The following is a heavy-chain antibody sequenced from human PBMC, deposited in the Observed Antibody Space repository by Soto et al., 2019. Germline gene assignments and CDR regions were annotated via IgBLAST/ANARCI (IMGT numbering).Heavy chain of an antibody. CDR1: GFTFSSYA. CDR3: AKDRMVRGHYYYYGMDV. CDR2: ISGSGGST. D-gene: IGHD3-10*01. J-gene: IGHJ6*02. Sequence: EVQLLESGGGLVQPGGSLRLSCAASGFTFSSYAMSWVRQAPGKGLEWVSAISGSGGSTYYADSVKGRFTISRDNSKHTLYLQMNSLRAEDTAVYYCAKDRMVRGHYYYYGMDVWGQGTTVTVSS. V-gene: IGHV3-23*01.